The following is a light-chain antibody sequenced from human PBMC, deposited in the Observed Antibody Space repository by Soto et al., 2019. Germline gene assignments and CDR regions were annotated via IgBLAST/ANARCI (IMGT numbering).Light chain of an antibody. CDR2: EDN. V-gene: IGLV2-23*01. J-gene: IGLJ1*01. CDR3: CSYAGSGSYV. Sequence: QSALTQPASVSGSPGQSITISCTGASSDVGRYSLVSWYQHHPGKAPKLVIYEDNKWPSGVSNRFSGSKSGNTASLTISGLQAEDEADYYCCSYAGSGSYVFGTGTKVTI. CDR1: SSDVGRYSL.